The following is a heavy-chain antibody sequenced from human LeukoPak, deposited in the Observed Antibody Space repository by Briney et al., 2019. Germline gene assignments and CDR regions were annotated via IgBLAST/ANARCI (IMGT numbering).Heavy chain of an antibody. D-gene: IGHD3-9*01. Sequence: TLSLTCTVSGGSISSGSYYWSWIRQPAGKGLEWIGRIYTSGSTNYNPSLKSRVTISVDTSKNQFSLKLSSVTAADTAVYYCARGGDYDILTGYDSRWFDPWGQGTLVTVSS. J-gene: IGHJ5*02. CDR1: GGSISSGSYY. CDR2: IYTSGST. CDR3: ARGGDYDILTGYDSRWFDP. V-gene: IGHV4-61*02.